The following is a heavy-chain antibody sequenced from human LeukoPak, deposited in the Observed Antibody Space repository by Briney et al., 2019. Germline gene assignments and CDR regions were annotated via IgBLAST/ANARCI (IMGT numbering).Heavy chain of an antibody. CDR1: GFTVGSNY. Sequence: GGSLRLSCAASGFTVGSNYMSWVRQAPGKGLEWVSVIYSGGSTFYADSVKGRFIISRDNAKDSLYLQMNSLRVEDTAVYYCLRGDRRDYWGQGTLVTVSS. CDR2: IYSGGST. J-gene: IGHJ4*02. V-gene: IGHV3-53*01. CDR3: LRGDRRDY.